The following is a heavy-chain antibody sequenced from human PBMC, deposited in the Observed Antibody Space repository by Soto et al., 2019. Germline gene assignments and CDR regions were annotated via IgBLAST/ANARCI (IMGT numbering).Heavy chain of an antibody. Sequence: ASVKVSCKASGYTFTSFDINWVRQATGQGLGWMGWMNPNSGHTGYAQKFQGRVTMTRDTSISTAYMELSSLRYEDTAVYYCTRGRNSGDGYNEGGYWHQGTLVTVSS. J-gene: IGHJ4*02. CDR3: TRGRNSGDGYNEGGY. V-gene: IGHV1-8*01. CDR2: MNPNSGHT. D-gene: IGHD1-1*01. CDR1: GYTFTSFD.